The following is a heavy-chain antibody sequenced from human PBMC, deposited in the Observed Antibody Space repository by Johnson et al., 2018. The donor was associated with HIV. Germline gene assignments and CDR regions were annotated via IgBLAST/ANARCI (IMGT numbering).Heavy chain of an antibody. V-gene: IGHV3-53*01. J-gene: IGHJ3*02. CDR2: IYSGGST. Sequence: VQLVESGGDLIQPGGSLRLSCAASGFTFRNYAMSWVRQAPGKGLEWVSVIYSGGSTYYADSVKGRFTISRDNSKNTLYLQMNSLRAEDTAVYYCARDRSSWRPSGAFDIWGQGTMVTVSS. CDR3: ARDRSSWRPSGAFDI. D-gene: IGHD6-13*01. CDR1: GFTFRNYA.